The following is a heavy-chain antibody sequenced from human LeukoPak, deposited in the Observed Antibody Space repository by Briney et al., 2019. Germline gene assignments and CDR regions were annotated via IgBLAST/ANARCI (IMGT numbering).Heavy chain of an antibody. Sequence: PGGSLRLSCAVSGFTFSSHWMRWVRQAPGKGLGWILHIKGDASSTNYADSVRGRFTISRDNAKNTLFLQMNSLRAEDTAVYYCAREARYDSSGYYFDYWGQGTLVTVSS. CDR3: AREARYDSSGYYFDY. J-gene: IGHJ4*02. CDR1: GFTFSSHW. D-gene: IGHD3-22*01. V-gene: IGHV3-74*01. CDR2: IKGDASST.